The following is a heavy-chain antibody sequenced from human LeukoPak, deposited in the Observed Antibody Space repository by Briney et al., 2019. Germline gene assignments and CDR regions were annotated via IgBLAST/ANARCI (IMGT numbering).Heavy chain of an antibody. Sequence: ASVTVSCKASGYTFTSYDINWVRQATGQGLEWMGWMNPNSGNTGYAQKFQGRVTMTRNTSISTAYMELSSLRSEDTAVYYCARWGYCSSTSCPWGYYYYGMDVWGQGTTVTVSS. CDR2: MNPNSGNT. J-gene: IGHJ6*02. CDR1: GYTFTSYD. CDR3: ARWGYCSSTSCPWGYYYYGMDV. D-gene: IGHD2-2*01. V-gene: IGHV1-8*01.